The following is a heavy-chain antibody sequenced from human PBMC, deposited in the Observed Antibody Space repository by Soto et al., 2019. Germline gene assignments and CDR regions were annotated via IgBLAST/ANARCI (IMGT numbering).Heavy chain of an antibody. D-gene: IGHD6-6*01. CDR3: ARVSYSSSSRAYYYYYMDV. Sequence: SETLSLTCAVYGGSFSGYYWSWIRQPPGKGPEWIGEINHGGDTHYNPSLKSRATISEDTSKNQFSLKLSSVTAADTAVYYCARVSYSSSSRAYYYYYMDVWGKGTTVTVSS. J-gene: IGHJ6*03. V-gene: IGHV4-34*01. CDR2: INHGGDT. CDR1: GGSFSGYY.